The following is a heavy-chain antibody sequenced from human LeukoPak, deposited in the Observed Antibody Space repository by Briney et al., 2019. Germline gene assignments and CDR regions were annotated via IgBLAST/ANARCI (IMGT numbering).Heavy chain of an antibody. CDR1: GYTFTSYG. D-gene: IGHD5-12*01. V-gene: IGHV1-18*01. CDR2: ISAYNGNT. Sequence: ASVKVSCKASGYTFTSYGISWVRQAPGQGLEWMGWISAYNGNTNYAQKLQGRVTMTTDTSTSTAYMELRSLRSDDTAVYYCALSYSGYEGYYYYYGMDVWGQGTTVTVSS. J-gene: IGHJ6*02. CDR3: ALSYSGYEGYYYYYGMDV.